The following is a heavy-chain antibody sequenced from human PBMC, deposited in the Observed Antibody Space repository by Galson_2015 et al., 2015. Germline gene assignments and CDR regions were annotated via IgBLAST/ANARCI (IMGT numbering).Heavy chain of an antibody. V-gene: IGHV6-1*01. CDR1: GDSVSSHSAA. D-gene: IGHD3-16*01. CDR2: TYYRSKWYN. J-gene: IGHJ3*02. CDR3: ARRGIRDYVSWSYSDRNAFDI. Sequence: CAISGDSVSSHSAAWNWIRQSPSRGLEWLGRTYYRSKWYNDYAVSVKSRITINPDTSKNQFSLQLNSVTPEDTAVYYCARRGIRDYVSWSYSDRNAFDISLHGTMVTVSS.